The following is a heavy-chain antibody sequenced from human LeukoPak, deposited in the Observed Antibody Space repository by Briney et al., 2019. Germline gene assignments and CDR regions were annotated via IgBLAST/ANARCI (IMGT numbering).Heavy chain of an antibody. V-gene: IGHV4-59*01. J-gene: IGHJ4*02. D-gene: IGHD5-24*01. CDR2: IYYSGST. CDR1: GGSISSYY. Sequence: SETLSLTCTVSGGSISSYYWSWIRQPPGKGLEWIGYIYYSGSTNYNLSLQSRVTISVDTSKTQFSLKLRSVTAADTAVYYCARAGRDGYNYFDYWGQGTLVTVSS. CDR3: ARAGRDGYNYFDY.